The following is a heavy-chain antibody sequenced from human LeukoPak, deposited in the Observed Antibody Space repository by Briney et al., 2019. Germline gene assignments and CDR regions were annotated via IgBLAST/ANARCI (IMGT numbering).Heavy chain of an antibody. D-gene: IGHD3-16*01. Sequence: SQTLSLTCTVSGGSISSGGYYWSWIRQHPGKGLEWIGYIYSTGSTYYSPSLKSRLVISMDASKNPFSLKLRSVTAADTAVYYCASGEVPGMDVWGQGTTVTVSS. J-gene: IGHJ6*02. CDR1: GGSISSGGYY. CDR3: ASGEVPGMDV. V-gene: IGHV4-31*03. CDR2: IYSTGST.